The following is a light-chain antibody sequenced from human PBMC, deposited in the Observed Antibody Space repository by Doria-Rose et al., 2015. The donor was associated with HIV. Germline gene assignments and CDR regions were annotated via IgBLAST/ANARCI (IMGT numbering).Light chain of an antibody. V-gene: IGKV3-20*01. CDR3: QQYGTSRGT. CDR1: QRVKSSY. J-gene: IGKJ5*01. CDR2: DAP. Sequence: TQSPGTLSLSPGERATLSCRASQRVKSSYLARYQQKPGQAPGLLIYDAPTRATGIPDRFSGSGSGTDFTLTISRLEPEDVAVYYCQQYGTSRGTFGQGTRLEIK.